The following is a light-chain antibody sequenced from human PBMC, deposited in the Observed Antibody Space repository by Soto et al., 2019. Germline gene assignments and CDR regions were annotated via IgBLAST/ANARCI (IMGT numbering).Light chain of an antibody. CDR2: GAS. CDR1: QSVSSN. Sequence: EIVLTQSPATLSLSPGARATLSCRASQSVSSNLAWYQQKPGQAPRLHIYGASTRATGIPDRFTGSVSGTDFTLTISRLEPEDFAVYDGQQYGSSPRTFGQGTKVDIK. V-gene: IGKV3-20*01. CDR3: QQYGSSPRT. J-gene: IGKJ1*01.